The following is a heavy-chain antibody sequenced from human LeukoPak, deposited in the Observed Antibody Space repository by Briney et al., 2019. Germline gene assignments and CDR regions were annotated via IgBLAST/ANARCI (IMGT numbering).Heavy chain of an antibody. CDR1: GYTFTGYY. J-gene: IGHJ6*03. CDR3: ARDRPRIIAAAGTSYYYMDV. D-gene: IGHD6-13*01. Sequence: ASVKVSCKASGYTFTGYYMHWVRQAPGQGLEWMGRINPNSGGTNYAQKFQGRVTMTRDTSISTAYMELSRLRSDDTAVYYRARDRPRIIAAAGTSYYYMDVWGKGTTVTVSS. V-gene: IGHV1-2*06. CDR2: INPNSGGT.